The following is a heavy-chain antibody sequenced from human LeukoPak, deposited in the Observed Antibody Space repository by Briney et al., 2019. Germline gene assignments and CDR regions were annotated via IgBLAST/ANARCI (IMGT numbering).Heavy chain of an antibody. CDR1: GYIFTSYW. CDR2: IYPGDSDT. V-gene: IGHV5-51*01. CDR3: ARRNEQLVRGSIYYYYYCMDV. D-gene: IGHD6-6*01. J-gene: IGHJ6*03. Sequence: GESLEISCQGSGYIFTSYWIGWARQLPGKGLEWMGIIYPGDSDTRYSPSFQGQVTISADKSISYANLQWSSLKASDTAIYYCARRNEQLVRGSIYYYYYCMDVWGKGTTVTVSS.